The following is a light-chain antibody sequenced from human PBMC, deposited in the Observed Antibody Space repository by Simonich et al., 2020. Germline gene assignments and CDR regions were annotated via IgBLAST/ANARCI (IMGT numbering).Light chain of an antibody. CDR1: QSLLHRNGYNF. V-gene: IGKV2-28*01. Sequence: DIVMTQSPLSLPVTPGEPASISCRSSQSLLHRNGYNFLDWYLQKQGQSPQLLIYLGSNRASGVPDRFRGSGSGTDFTLKISRVEAEDVGVYYCMQALQTPLTFGGGTKVEIK. J-gene: IGKJ4*01. CDR2: LGS. CDR3: MQALQTPLT.